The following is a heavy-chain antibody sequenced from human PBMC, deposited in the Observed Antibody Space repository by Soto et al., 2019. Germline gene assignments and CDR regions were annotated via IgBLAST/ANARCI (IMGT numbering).Heavy chain of an antibody. V-gene: IGHV1-69*01. Sequence: QVQLVQSGAEVKKPGSSVKVSCKASGGTFSSYAISWVRQAPGQGLEWMGGIIPIFGTANYAQKFQGRVTITADESTSTDYMELSSLRSEDTAVYYCASDRWYSVAGFFGTGSYYYYGIDVWGQGTTVTVSS. J-gene: IGHJ6*02. CDR1: GGTFSSYA. D-gene: IGHD1-26*01. CDR3: ASDRWYSVAGFFGTGSYYYYGIDV. CDR2: IIPIFGTA.